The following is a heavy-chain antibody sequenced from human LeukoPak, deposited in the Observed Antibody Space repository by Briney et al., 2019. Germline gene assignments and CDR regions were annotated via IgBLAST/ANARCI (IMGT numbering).Heavy chain of an antibody. CDR1: GFTFGDYA. CDR2: IRTKVYGGTT. J-gene: IGHJ4*02. V-gene: IGHV3-49*04. CDR3: TRVDLAANLWYFDY. Sequence: GGSLRLSCTSSGFTFGDYAMTWVRQAPGKGLEWVGFIRTKVYGGTTEYAASVKGRFTISRDDSKSIAYLQMNSLKTEDTAVYYCTRVDLAANLWYFDYWGQGTLVTVSS. D-gene: IGHD6-25*01.